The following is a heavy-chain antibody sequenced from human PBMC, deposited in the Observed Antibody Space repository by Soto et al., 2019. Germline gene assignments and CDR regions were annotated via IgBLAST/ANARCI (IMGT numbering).Heavy chain of an antibody. Sequence: QVQLQQWGAGLLKPSETLSLTCAVYGGSFSGYYWTWIRQPPGTGLEWIGEINHSGSTNYNPSRKSRVTISVDTSKNQFSLKLTSVTAADTAVYYCARDKIPGLFDYWGQGTLVTVSS. CDR2: INHSGST. CDR3: ARDKIPGLFDY. V-gene: IGHV4-34*01. D-gene: IGHD2-21*01. CDR1: GGSFSGYY. J-gene: IGHJ4*02.